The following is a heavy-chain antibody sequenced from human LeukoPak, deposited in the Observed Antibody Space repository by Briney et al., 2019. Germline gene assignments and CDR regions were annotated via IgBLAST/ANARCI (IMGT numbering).Heavy chain of an antibody. CDR1: GGSISGYY. CDR2: IYYSGST. V-gene: IGHV4-59*08. Sequence: SETLSLTCTVSGGSISGYYWSWIRQPPGKGLEWIGFIYYSGSTKYNPSLKSRVTISVDTSKNQFSLKLSSVTAADTALYYCARLPATGYYFDYWGQGTLVTVSS. CDR3: ARLPATGYYFDY. D-gene: IGHD3-10*01. J-gene: IGHJ4*02.